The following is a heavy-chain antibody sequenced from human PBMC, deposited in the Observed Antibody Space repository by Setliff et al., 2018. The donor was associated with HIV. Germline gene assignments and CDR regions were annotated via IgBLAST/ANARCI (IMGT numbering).Heavy chain of an antibody. V-gene: IGHV1-2*02. CDR3: ARHTGEGSTTIDY. J-gene: IGHJ4*02. Sequence: ASVKVSCKASGYSFTGYYMHWVRQAPGQGLEWMGWINPNSGGTDYAQNFQGRVTMNRDTSISTAYMELSRLKSDDTAVYYCARHTGEGSTTIDYWGQGTLVTVSS. CDR1: GYSFTGYY. CDR2: INPNSGGT. D-gene: IGHD3-16*01.